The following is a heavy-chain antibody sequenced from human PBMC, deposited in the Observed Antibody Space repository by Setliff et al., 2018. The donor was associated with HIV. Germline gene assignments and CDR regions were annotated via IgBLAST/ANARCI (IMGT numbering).Heavy chain of an antibody. V-gene: IGHV3-49*02. J-gene: IGHJ4*02. CDR3: TSESIAVST. D-gene: IGHD3-3*02. CDR2: IRSEAHGRAT. CDR1: GYKFTTYW. Sequence: GESLKISCKGSGYKFTTYWIAWVRQAPGKGLEWVGFIRSEAHGRATEYAASVKGRFTFSRDDSRAIAHLQMNNLRTDDTGVYYCTSESIAVSTWGQGTLVTVSS.